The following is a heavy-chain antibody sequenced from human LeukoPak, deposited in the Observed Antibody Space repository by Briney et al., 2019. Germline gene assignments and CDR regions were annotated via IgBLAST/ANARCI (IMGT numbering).Heavy chain of an antibody. J-gene: IGHJ4*02. D-gene: IGHD1-26*01. Sequence: PGGSLRLSCAASGFTLSTYAMSWIRQAPGKGPEWVSAISGSTTYYADSVKGRFTISKDTSKNTLSLQMNSLRAEDTAIYYCVKESPYGTPRLYYFDYWGQGTLVTVSS. CDR3: VKESPYGTPRLYYFDY. CDR2: ISGSTT. CDR1: GFTLSTYA. V-gene: IGHV3-23*01.